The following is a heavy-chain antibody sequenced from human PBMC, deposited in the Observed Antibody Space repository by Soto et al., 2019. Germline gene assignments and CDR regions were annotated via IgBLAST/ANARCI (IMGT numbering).Heavy chain of an antibody. CDR1: GGSFSGYY. V-gene: IGHV4-34*01. CDR2: INHSGST. J-gene: IGHJ6*03. CDR3: ASGPKGGYYYYYYMDV. Sequence: SETLSLTCAVYGGSFSGYYWSWVRQPPGKGLEWIGEINHSGSTNYNPSLKSRVTISVDTSKNQFSLKLSSVTAADTAVYYCASGPKGGYYYYYYMDVWGKGTTVTVSS.